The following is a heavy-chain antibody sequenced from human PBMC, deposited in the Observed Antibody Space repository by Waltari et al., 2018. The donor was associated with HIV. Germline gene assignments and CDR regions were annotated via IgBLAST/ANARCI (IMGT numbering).Heavy chain of an antibody. J-gene: IGHJ6*02. D-gene: IGHD3-10*01. V-gene: IGHV4-34*01. Sequence: QVQLQQWGAGLLKSSETLSLTCAVYGGSFSGYYWSWIRQTPGKGLEWIGEIYHSGSTNYNPSLKSRVTISVDTSKNQFSLKLSSVTAADTAVYYCARGRWTMVRGVIQAYYYYYGMDVWGQGTTVTVSS. CDR1: GGSFSGYY. CDR3: ARGRWTMVRGVIQAYYYYYGMDV. CDR2: IYHSGST.